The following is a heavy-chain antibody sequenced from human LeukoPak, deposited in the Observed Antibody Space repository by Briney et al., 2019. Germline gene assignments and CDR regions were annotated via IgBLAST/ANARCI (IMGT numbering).Heavy chain of an antibody. J-gene: IGHJ4*02. Sequence: GGSLRLSCAASGFTFSNYGMHWVRQAPGKGLEWVAFLSSGGSDKYYADSVKGRFTISRDNSKNTLYLQVNSLRPEDTAVYYCARPYCSSTGCWYFFNFWGQGTLVTVSS. CDR2: LSSGGSDK. D-gene: IGHD2-2*01. CDR1: GFTFSNYG. CDR3: ARPYCSSTGCWYFFNF. V-gene: IGHV3-30*02.